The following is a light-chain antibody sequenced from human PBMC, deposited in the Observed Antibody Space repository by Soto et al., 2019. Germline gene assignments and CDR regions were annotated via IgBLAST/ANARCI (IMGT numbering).Light chain of an antibody. CDR3: QQPISFPIT. J-gene: IGKJ5*01. Sequence: DIQMTQSPSSVSASVGDRVTITCRASRDLSGWLAWYQQKPGKAPKLLISAASSLQSGVPSRFSGSGSGTDCTLTIRSLQPEDFATYYCQQPISFPITFGQGTRLEIK. CDR1: RDLSGW. CDR2: AAS. V-gene: IGKV1D-12*01.